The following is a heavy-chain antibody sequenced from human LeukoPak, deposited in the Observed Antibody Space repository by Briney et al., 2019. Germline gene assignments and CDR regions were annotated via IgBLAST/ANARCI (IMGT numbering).Heavy chain of an antibody. CDR2: IYYSGST. V-gene: IGHV4-39*07. CDR1: GGSISSSSYY. CDR3: ATINRFRFIVGATEAFDI. Sequence: SETLSLTCTVSGGSISSSSYYWGWIRQPPGKGLEWIGSIYYSGSTYDNPSLKSRVTISVDTSKNQFSLKLSSVTAADTAVYYCATINRFRFIVGATEAFDIWGQGTMVTVSS. D-gene: IGHD1-26*01. J-gene: IGHJ3*02.